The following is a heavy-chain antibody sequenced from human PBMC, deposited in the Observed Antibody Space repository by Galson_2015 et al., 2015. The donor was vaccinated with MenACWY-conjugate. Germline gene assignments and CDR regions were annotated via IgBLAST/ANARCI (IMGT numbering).Heavy chain of an antibody. CDR3: SHYGGSSEGWY. V-gene: IGHV3-15*01. J-gene: IGHJ4*02. D-gene: IGHD4-23*01. CDR1: GFTFSDAW. CDR2: IKGKSDGGTT. Sequence: SLRLSCAASGFTFSDAWMNWVRQAPGKGLEWIGRIKGKSDGGTTDYAASVRDRFTISRDDSKNTLYLQMNSLNSEDTAVYYCSHYGGSSEGWYWGQGTLVTVSS.